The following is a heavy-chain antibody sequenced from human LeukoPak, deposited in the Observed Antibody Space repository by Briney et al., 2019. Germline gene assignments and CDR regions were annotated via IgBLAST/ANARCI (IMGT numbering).Heavy chain of an antibody. V-gene: IGHV3-11*06. CDR2: ISSSSSYI. CDR3: ARDLTGSYYMDV. Sequence: PGGSLRLSCAASGFTFSDYYMSWIRQAPGKGLEWVSSISSSSSYIYYADSVKGRFTISRDNAKNSLYLQMNSLRAEDTAVYYCARDLTGSYYMDVWGEGTTVTVSS. J-gene: IGHJ6*03. D-gene: IGHD3-9*01. CDR1: GFTFSDYY.